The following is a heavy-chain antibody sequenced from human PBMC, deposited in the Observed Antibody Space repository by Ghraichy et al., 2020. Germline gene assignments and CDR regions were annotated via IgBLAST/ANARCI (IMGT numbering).Heavy chain of an antibody. CDR3: ARQGAGYYGSGSTHGP. J-gene: IGHJ5*02. Sequence: GESLNISCKGSGYSFTSYWISWVRQMPGKGLEWMGRIDPSDSYTNYSPSFQGHVTISADKSISTAYLQWSSLKASDTAMYYCARQGAGYYGSGSTHGPWGQGTLVTVSS. CDR2: IDPSDSYT. CDR1: GYSFTSYW. V-gene: IGHV5-10-1*01. D-gene: IGHD3-10*01.